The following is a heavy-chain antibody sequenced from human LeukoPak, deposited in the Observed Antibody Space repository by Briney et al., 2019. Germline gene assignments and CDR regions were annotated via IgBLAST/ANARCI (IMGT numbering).Heavy chain of an antibody. Sequence: GGSLRLSCAASGFTFSSYAMHWVRQAPGKGLEWAAVISYDGSNKYYADSVKGRFTISRDNSKNTLYLQMHSLRAEDTAVYYCARVATRGWYYYMDVWGKGTTVTVSS. CDR1: GFTFSSYA. CDR3: ARVATRGWYYYMDV. CDR2: ISYDGSNK. J-gene: IGHJ6*03. V-gene: IGHV3-30*04.